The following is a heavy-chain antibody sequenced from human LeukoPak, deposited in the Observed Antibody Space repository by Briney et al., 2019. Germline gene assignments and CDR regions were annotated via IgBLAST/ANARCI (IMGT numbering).Heavy chain of an antibody. CDR2: ISWNSGSI. D-gene: IGHD3-10*01. CDR1: GFTFDDYA. V-gene: IGHV3-9*01. CDR3: AKDKNYMVRGAGGAFDI. J-gene: IGHJ3*02. Sequence: PGRSLRLSCAASGFTFDDYAMHWVRQAPGKGLEWVSGISWNSGSIGYADSVKGRFTISRDNAKNSLYLQMNSLRAEDTALYYCAKDKNYMVRGAGGAFDIWGQGTMVTVSS.